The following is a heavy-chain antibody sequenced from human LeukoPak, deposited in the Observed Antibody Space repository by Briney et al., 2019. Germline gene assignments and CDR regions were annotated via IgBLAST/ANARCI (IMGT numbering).Heavy chain of an antibody. CDR3: VKDLSYESSGSVFDY. V-gene: IGHV3-43*01. CDR1: GFTFEDYT. D-gene: IGHD3-22*01. CDR2: ISWDGTT. J-gene: IGHJ4*02. Sequence: GGSLRLSCAASGFTFEDYTMHWVRQAPGKTLEWVSLISWDGTTYYTDSMKGRFTISRDNSKNSLYLQMDTLRSEDTAYYYCVKDLSYESSGSVFDYWAQGTLVTVSS.